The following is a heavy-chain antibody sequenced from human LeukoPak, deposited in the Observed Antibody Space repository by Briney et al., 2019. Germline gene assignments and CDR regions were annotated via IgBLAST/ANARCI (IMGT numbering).Heavy chain of an antibody. CDR2: IYYSGST. CDR3: ARGARENYYDSSGYYRFYYFDY. CDR1: GYSISSGYY. D-gene: IGHD3-22*01. J-gene: IGHJ4*02. Sequence: SETLSLTCAVSGYSISSGYYWSWIRQHPGKGLEWIGYIYYSGSTYYNPSLKSRVTISVDTSKNQFSLKLSSVTAADTAVYYCARGARENYYDSSGYYRFYYFDYWGQGTLVTVSS. V-gene: IGHV4-31*11.